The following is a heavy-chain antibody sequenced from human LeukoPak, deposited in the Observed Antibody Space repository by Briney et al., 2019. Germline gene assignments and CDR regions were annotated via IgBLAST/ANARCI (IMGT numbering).Heavy chain of an antibody. J-gene: IGHJ6*03. CDR3: ARDGGDYYYYIDV. D-gene: IGHD3-10*01. CDR1: GGTFSSYA. Sequence: SVKVSCKASGGTFSSYAISWVRQAPGQGLEWMGRIIPILGIANYAQKFQGRVTITADKSTSTAYMELSSLRSEDTAVYYCARDGGDYYYYIDVWGKGTTVTVSS. CDR2: IIPILGIA. V-gene: IGHV1-69*04.